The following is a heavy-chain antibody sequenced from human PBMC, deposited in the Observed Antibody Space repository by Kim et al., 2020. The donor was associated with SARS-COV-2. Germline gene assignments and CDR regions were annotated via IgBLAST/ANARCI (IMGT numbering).Heavy chain of an antibody. Sequence: GGSLRLSCAASGFTVSSYLMNWVRQAPGKGLEWVSVVYSGGSKNYAASAKGGLTITRENKRNNMFFQLINLRAEDTAAYYVAGNRLLITTFPGYYF. CDR3: AGNRLLITTFPGYYF. D-gene: IGHD3-3*01. J-gene: IGHJ2*01. V-gene: IGHV3-66*01. CDR1: GFTVSSYL. CDR2: VYSGGSK.